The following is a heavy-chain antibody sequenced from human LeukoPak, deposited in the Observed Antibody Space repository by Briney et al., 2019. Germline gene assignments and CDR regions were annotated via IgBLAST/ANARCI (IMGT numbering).Heavy chain of an antibody. V-gene: IGHV3-48*04. CDR2: ITSGGGAM. J-gene: IGHJ4*02. CDR1: GFTFSSYA. CDR3: ARVGDKSGYYYYFDY. Sequence: GGSLRLSCAASGFTFSSYAMNWVRQAPGKGLEWVSYITSGGGAMYYADSVKGRFVISRDNAKNSLYLQMNNLRVEDTAVYYCARVGDKSGYYYYFDYWGQGTLVTVSS. D-gene: IGHD3-22*01.